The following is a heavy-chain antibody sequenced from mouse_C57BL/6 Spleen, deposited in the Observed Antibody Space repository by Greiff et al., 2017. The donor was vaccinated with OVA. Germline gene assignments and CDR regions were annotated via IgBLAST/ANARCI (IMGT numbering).Heavy chain of an antibody. CDR2: IYPGDGDT. D-gene: IGHD1-1*01. J-gene: IGHJ2*01. CDR1: GYAFSSSW. Sequence: VKLQESGPELVKPGASVKISCKASGYAFSSSWMNWVKQRPGKGLEWIGRIYPGDGDTNYNGKFKGKATLTADKSSSTAYMPLSSLTSEDSAVYFCYYYCSSSQYYFDYWGQGTTLTVSS. V-gene: IGHV1-82*01. CDR3: YYYCSSSQYYFDY.